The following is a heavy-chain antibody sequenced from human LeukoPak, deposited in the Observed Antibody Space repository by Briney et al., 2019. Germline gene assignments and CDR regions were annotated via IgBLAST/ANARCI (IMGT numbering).Heavy chain of an antibody. V-gene: IGHV3-23*01. D-gene: IGHD3-22*01. CDR3: AKVSVITMIVVVITSTGLDY. J-gene: IGHJ4*02. Sequence: GGSLRLSCAASGFTFSSYAMSWVRQAPGKGLEWVSAISGSGGSTYYADSVKGRFTISRDNSKNTLYLQMNSLRAEDTAVCYCAKVSVITMIVVVITSTGLDYWGQGTLVTVSS. CDR1: GFTFSSYA. CDR2: ISGSGGST.